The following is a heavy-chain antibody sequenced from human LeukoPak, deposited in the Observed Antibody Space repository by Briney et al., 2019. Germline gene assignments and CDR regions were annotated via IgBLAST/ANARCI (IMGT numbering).Heavy chain of an antibody. D-gene: IGHD3-10*01. V-gene: IGHV3-23*01. J-gene: IGHJ3*02. Sequence: GGSLRLSCAASGFTFRDYVISWVRQAPGKGLEWVSSISPSGDSTYYAGSVRGRFTLSRDNSKNTVYFQMNSLRAEDTAIYYCAQDYYGSGSHAFDTWGQGTVVTVSS. CDR2: ISPSGDST. CDR1: GFTFRDYV. CDR3: AQDYYGSGSHAFDT.